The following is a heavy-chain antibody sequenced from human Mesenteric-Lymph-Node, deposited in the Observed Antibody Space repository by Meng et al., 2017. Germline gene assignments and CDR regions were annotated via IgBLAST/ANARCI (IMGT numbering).Heavy chain of an antibody. V-gene: IGHV4-39*07. D-gene: IGHD3-10*01. J-gene: IGHJ4*02. Sequence: SETLSLTCTVSGGSISSNNYYWGWIRQPPGKGLEWIGSTYYSGSTNYNPSLKSRVTISLDTSKNQFSLKLSSVTAADTAVYYCARGYFYGSGSYLRWGQGTLVTVSS. CDR2: TYYSGST. CDR3: ARGYFYGSGSYLR. CDR1: GGSISSNNYY.